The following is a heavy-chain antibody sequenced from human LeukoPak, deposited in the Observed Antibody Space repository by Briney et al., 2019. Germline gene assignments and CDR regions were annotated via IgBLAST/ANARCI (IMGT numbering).Heavy chain of an antibody. Sequence: GESLKISCKGSGYSFTSYWIGWVRQMPGKGLEWMGIIYPGDSDTRYSPSFQGQVTVSADESISTAYLHWSSLKASDTAVYYCARQADLLRHFDSLSSGTDFDYWGQGTLVTVSS. J-gene: IGHJ4*02. CDR3: ARQADLLRHFDSLSSGTDFDY. CDR2: IYPGDSDT. D-gene: IGHD3-16*01. V-gene: IGHV5-51*01. CDR1: GYSFTSYW.